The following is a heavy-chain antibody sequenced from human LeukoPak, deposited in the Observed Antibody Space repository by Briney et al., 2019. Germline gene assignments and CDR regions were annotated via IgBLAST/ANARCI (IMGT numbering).Heavy chain of an antibody. CDR3: ARRYYDILTGYFDY. V-gene: IGHV3-11*01. J-gene: IGHJ4*02. CDR2: ISSSGSTI. Sequence: GGSLRLSCAASGFIFSDYYMSWIRQAPGKGLEWVSYISSSGSTIYYADSVKGRFTISRDNAKNSLYLQMNSLRAEDTAVYYCARRYYDILTGYFDYWGQGTLVTVSS. D-gene: IGHD3-9*01. CDR1: GFIFSDYY.